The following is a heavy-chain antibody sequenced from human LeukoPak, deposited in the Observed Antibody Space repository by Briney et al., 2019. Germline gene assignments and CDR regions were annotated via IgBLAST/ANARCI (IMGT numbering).Heavy chain of an antibody. D-gene: IGHD6-13*01. V-gene: IGHV3-21*01. Sequence: PGGSLRLSCAASGFTFSSYSMNWVRQAPGKGLEWVSSISSSSSYIYYADSVKGRFTISRDSAKNSLYLQMNSLRAEDTAVYYCARASAAGTNFDYWGQGTLVTVSS. CDR3: ARASAAGTNFDY. J-gene: IGHJ4*02. CDR1: GFTFSSYS. CDR2: ISSSSSYI.